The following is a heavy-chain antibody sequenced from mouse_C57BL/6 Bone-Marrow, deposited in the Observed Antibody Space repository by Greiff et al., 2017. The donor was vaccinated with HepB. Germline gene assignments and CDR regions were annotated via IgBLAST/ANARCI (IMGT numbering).Heavy chain of an antibody. D-gene: IGHD2-3*01. CDR2: INPSTGGT. V-gene: IGHV1-42*01. J-gene: IGHJ4*01. CDR1: GYSFTGYY. CDR3: ARSDGYSSGAMDY. Sequence: VQLKESGPELVKPGPSVKISCKASGYSFTGYYMNWVKQSPEKSLEWIGEINPSTGGTTYNQKFKAKATLTVDKSSSTAYMQLKSLTSEDSAVYYCARSDGYSSGAMDYWGQGTSVTVFS.